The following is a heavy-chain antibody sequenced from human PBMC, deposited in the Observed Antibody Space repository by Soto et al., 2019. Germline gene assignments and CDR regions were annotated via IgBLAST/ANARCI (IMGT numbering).Heavy chain of an antibody. CDR3: AQEDSGCRNGPCVRF. CDR2: ISGSGDRT. CDR1: GFTFSSYS. V-gene: IGHV3-23*01. J-gene: IGHJ4*02. D-gene: IGHD6-19*01. Sequence: EVQLLDSGGGLVQPGGSLRLSCAASGFTFSSYSMSWVRQAPGKGLEWVSAISGSGDRTYYADSVKGRFTISRDNSKNTLYLQLNSLRAEDTAVYYCAQEDSGCRNGPCVRFWGQGTLVTISS.